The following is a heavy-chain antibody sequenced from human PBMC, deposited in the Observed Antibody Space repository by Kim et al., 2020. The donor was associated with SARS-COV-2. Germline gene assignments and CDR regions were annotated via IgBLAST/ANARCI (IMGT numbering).Heavy chain of an antibody. Sequence: ASVKVSCKASGYTFTSYAMHWVRQAPGQRLEWMGWINAGNGNTKYSQKFQGRVTITRDTSASTAYMELSSLRSEDTAVYYCPSGLRFLEWLYRNRIGYYYGMDVWGQGTTVTVSS. D-gene: IGHD3-3*01. CDR3: PSGLRFLEWLYRNRIGYYYGMDV. J-gene: IGHJ6*02. V-gene: IGHV1-3*01. CDR2: INAGNGNT. CDR1: GYTFTSYA.